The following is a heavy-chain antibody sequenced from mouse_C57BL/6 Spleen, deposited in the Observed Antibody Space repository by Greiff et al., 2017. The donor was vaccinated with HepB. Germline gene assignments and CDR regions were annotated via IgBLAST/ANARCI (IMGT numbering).Heavy chain of an antibody. CDR1: GYTFTSYW. J-gene: IGHJ4*01. Sequence: QVQLKQPGTELVKPGASVKLSCKASGYTFTSYWMHWVKQRPGQGLEWIGNINPSNGGTNYNEKFKSKATLTVDKSSSTAYMQLSSLTSEDSAVYYCAIYIVRGYAMDYWGQGTSVTVSS. D-gene: IGHD2-5*01. CDR3: AIYIVRGYAMDY. CDR2: INPSNGGT. V-gene: IGHV1-53*01.